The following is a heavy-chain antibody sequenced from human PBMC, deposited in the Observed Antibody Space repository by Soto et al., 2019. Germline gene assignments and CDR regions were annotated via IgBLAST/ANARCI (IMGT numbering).Heavy chain of an antibody. Sequence: PSETLSLTCTVSGDSIGSSSYYWGWIRQPPGKGLEWIGSIYYSGSTDYNPSLMRRVTISVDTSKNQFSRKLSSVTAPDTAVYYCARDTSGWNYYFDYWGQGTLVTVSS. CDR1: GDSIGSSSYY. V-gene: IGHV4-39*02. CDR2: IYYSGST. J-gene: IGHJ4*02. CDR3: ARDTSGWNYYFDY. D-gene: IGHD6-19*01.